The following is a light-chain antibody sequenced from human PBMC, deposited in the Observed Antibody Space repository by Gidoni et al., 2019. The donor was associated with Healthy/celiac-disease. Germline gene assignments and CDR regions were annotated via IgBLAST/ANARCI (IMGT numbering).Light chain of an antibody. J-gene: IGLJ1*01. CDR2: QDS. V-gene: IGLV3-1*01. CDR1: KLGDKY. CDR3: QAWDSSTFYV. Sequence: SYDLSQPPPVSLSPGQTASITCSGDKLGDKYACWYQQKPGQSPVLVIYQDSKRPSGIPERFSGSNSGNTATLTISGTQAMDEADYYCQAWDSSTFYVFGTGTKVTVL.